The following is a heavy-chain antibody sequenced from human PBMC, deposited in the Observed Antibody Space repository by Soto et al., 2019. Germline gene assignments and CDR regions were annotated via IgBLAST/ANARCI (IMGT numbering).Heavy chain of an antibody. CDR1: GASLSYNY. J-gene: IGHJ4*02. Sequence: SETLSLTCAVYGASLSYNYCNWLRQPPGKGLEWIGEINHSGNTNYNPSLRSRVTISIDTSKNQFSLKLSSVTAADTAVYYCASADSSGYYFDYFDYWGQGTLVTVSS. D-gene: IGHD3-22*01. CDR3: ASADSSGYYFDYFDY. CDR2: INHSGNT. V-gene: IGHV4-34*01.